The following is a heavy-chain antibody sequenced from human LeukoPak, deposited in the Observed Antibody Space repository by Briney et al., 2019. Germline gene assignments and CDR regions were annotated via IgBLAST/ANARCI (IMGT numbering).Heavy chain of an antibody. V-gene: IGHV5-10-1*01. CDR3: ASQGDGYSPFDY. CDR2: IDPSDSYT. D-gene: IGHD5-24*01. J-gene: IGHJ4*02. CDR1: GYSFTSYW. Sequence: RGESLRISCKGSGYSFTSYWISWVRQMPRKGLEWMGRIDPSDSYTNYSPSFQGHVTISADKSISTAYLQWSSLKASDTAMYYCASQGDGYSPFDYWGQGTLVTVSS.